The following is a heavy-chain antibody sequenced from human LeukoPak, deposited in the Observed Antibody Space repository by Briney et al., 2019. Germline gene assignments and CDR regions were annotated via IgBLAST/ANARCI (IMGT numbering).Heavy chain of an antibody. CDR2: ISSSSSYI. D-gene: IGHD6-6*01. CDR3: ARGCSSIAARLCYFDY. V-gene: IGHV3-21*01. J-gene: IGHJ4*02. Sequence: GGSLRLSCAASGFTFSSYSMNWVRQAPGKGLEWVSSISSSSSYIYYADSVKGRFTISRDNAKNSLYLQVNSLRAEDTAVYYCARGCSSIAARLCYFDYWGQGTLVTVSS. CDR1: GFTFSSYS.